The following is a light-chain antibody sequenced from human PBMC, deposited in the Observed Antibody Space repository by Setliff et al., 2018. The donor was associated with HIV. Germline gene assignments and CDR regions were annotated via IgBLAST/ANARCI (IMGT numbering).Light chain of an antibody. J-gene: IGLJ1*01. Sequence: QSVLTQPPSASGTPGQRVTISCSGSSSNIGSNTVNWYQQLPGTAPKLLTYGNSNRPSGVPDRFSGSKSVTSASLAITGLQAEDEADYYCQSYDSSLSGYVFGTGTKVTVL. V-gene: IGLV1-40*01. CDR3: QSYDSSLSGYV. CDR1: SSNIGSNT. CDR2: GNS.